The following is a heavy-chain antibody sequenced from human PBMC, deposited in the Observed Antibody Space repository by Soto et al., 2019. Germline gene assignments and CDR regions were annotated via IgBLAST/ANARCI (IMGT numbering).Heavy chain of an antibody. CDR2: IWYDGSNK. CDR1: GFTFCSYG. Sequence: GGSLRLSCAASGFTFCSYGMHWVRQAPGKGLEWVAVIWYDGSNKYYADSVKGRFTISRDNSKNTLYLQMNSLRAEDTAVYYCAGPHYYYGSGNIRGYMDVWGKGTTVTVSS. J-gene: IGHJ6*03. CDR3: AGPHYYYGSGNIRGYMDV. D-gene: IGHD3-10*01. V-gene: IGHV3-33*01.